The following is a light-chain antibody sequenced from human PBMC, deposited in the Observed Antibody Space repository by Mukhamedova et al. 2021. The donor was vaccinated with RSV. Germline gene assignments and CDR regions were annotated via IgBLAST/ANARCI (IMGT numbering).Light chain of an antibody. Sequence: GTSRDVGAYNSVSWYQQHPGTAPKLMIYEVSNRPSGVSDRFSGSKSGNTASLTISGLQADDEADYYCCSYTGFFTLMFGGGTKVT. CDR1: SRDVGAYNS. J-gene: IGLJ3*02. CDR2: EVS. V-gene: IGLV2-14*01. CDR3: CSYTGFFTLM.